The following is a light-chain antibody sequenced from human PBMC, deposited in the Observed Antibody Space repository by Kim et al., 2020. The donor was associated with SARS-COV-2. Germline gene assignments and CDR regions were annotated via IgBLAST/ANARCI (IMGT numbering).Light chain of an antibody. V-gene: IGKV3-15*01. J-gene: IGKJ1*01. CDR1: QSVSSH. CDR3: QQYNYWRT. CDR2: GAS. Sequence: SVSPGDTATLSCRASQSVSSHVAWYQQKPGQAPRLLIYGASTRATGIPARFSGSGSGTEFTLTISFLQSEDFAVYYCQQYNYWRTFGQGTKVDIK.